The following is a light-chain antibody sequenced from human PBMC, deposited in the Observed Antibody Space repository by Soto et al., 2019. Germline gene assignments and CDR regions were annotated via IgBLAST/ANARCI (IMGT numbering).Light chain of an antibody. Sequence: QSALTQPASVSGSPGQSITISCTGTNNDVGGYSYVSWYQHHPGKAPKLIIFEVSNRPSGVSDRFSGSKSGNTASLTISGLQAEDEADYYCSSYTSRSTLVFGAGTQLTVL. CDR3: SSYTSRSTLV. CDR2: EVS. V-gene: IGLV2-14*01. J-gene: IGLJ7*01. CDR1: NNDVGGYSY.